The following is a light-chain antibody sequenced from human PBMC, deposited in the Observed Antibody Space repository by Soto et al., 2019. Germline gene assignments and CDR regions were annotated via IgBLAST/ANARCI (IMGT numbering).Light chain of an antibody. Sequence: EVVLTQSPGTLSLSPGERATLSCRASQSVSATYIAWYQQKSGQAPRLLLYGASSRATGIPARFSGSGSGTEFTLTISSLQSEDFAVYYCHQYNHWLTWTFGQGTKV. CDR3: HQYNHWLTWT. CDR1: QSVSAT. V-gene: IGKV3-15*01. CDR2: GAS. J-gene: IGKJ1*01.